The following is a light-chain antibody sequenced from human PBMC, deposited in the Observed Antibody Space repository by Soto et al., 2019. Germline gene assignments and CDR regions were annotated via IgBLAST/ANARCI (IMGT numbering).Light chain of an antibody. V-gene: IGKV1-5*03. CDR1: QSIKKC. CDR3: QKDNTYSVT. J-gene: IGKJ4*01. CDR2: ITP. Sequence: DVQMTKSPSFLAASVGDRVTITCRASQSIKKCLAWYQQKPGKAPKLLIYITPNLHSGVPSRFSGSGSGTEFSLTISSLQPDDFATYYFQKDNTYSVTFGGGTKVEF.